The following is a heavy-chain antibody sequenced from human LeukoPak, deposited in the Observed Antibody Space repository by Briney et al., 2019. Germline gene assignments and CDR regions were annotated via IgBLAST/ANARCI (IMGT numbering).Heavy chain of an antibody. D-gene: IGHD1-26*01. Sequence: PSETLSLTCTVSGGSISSYYWSWIRQPAGKGLEWIGYIYHSGSTYYNPSLKSRVTISVDRSKNQFSLKLSSVTAADTAVYYCARDTGASDAFDIWGQGTMVTVSS. J-gene: IGHJ3*02. CDR3: ARDTGASDAFDI. V-gene: IGHV4-59*12. CDR1: GGSISSYY. CDR2: IYHSGST.